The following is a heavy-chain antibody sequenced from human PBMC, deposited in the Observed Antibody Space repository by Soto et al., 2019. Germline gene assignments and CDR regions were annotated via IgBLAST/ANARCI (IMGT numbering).Heavy chain of an antibody. D-gene: IGHD5-18*01. CDR1: GFTFSSYE. CDR3: ARDQSGYSYGYYDY. J-gene: IGHJ4*02. CDR2: ISSSGSTI. Sequence: EVQLVESGGGLVQPGGSLRLSCAASGFTFSSYEMNWVRQAPGKGLEWVSYISSSGSTIYYADSVKGRFTISRDNAKNSLYLQMNSLRAEDTAVYYCARDQSGYSYGYYDYWGQGTLVTVSS. V-gene: IGHV3-48*03.